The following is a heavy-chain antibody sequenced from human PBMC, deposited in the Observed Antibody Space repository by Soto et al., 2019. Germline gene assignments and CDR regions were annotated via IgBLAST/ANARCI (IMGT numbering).Heavy chain of an antibody. CDR3: AKDRDYGGSTWSYGMDL. CDR2: ISYDGSNK. D-gene: IGHD4-17*01. Sequence: QVQLVESGGGVVQPGRSLRLSCAASGFTFSSYGMHWVRQAPGKGLEWVAVISYDGSNKYYAYSVKGRFTISRDNSKNTLYLQMNSLSAEDTAVYYCAKDRDYGGSTWSYGMDLWGQGTTVTVSS. V-gene: IGHV3-30*18. CDR1: GFTFSSYG. J-gene: IGHJ6*02.